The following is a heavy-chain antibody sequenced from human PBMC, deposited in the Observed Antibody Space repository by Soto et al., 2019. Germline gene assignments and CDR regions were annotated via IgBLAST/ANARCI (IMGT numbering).Heavy chain of an antibody. J-gene: IGHJ4*02. CDR1: GGSISSGGAYY. V-gene: IGHV4-30-4*01. CDR2: IHYSGST. CDR3: ARSPKGLGNFDY. Sequence: QVQLQESGPGLVKPSQTLSLTCAVSGGSISSGGAYYWSWIRQSPGKGLEWIAYIHYSGSTYYNSSLKSRVTMSVDTAKNQFSLKVSSVTAADTAVHYCARSPKGLGNFDYWGQGTLVTVSS. D-gene: IGHD3-10*01.